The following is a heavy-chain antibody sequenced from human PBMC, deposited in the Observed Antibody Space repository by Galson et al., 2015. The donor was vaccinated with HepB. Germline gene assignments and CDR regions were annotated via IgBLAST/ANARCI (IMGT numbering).Heavy chain of an antibody. Sequence: SLRLSCAASGFAFNRHWMSWVRQAPGKGLEWVAYIKDDGSDKYYMESLKGRFTISRDNAKNSLYLQMNSLRVEDTTIYYCARDPDSASKIDYWGQGALVTVSS. V-gene: IGHV3-7*03. CDR2: IKDDGSDK. J-gene: IGHJ4*02. CDR3: ARDPDSASKIDY. D-gene: IGHD1-14*01. CDR1: GFAFNRHW.